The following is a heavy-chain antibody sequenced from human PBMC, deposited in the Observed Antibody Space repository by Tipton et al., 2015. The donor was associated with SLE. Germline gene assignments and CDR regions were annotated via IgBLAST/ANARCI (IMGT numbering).Heavy chain of an antibody. CDR2: IYYSGST. J-gene: IGHJ3*02. CDR3: ARRTEGDAFDI. V-gene: IGHV4-39*01. Sequence: TLSLTCTVSGGSISSSSYYWGWIRQPPGKGLEWIGSIYYSGSTYYNPSLKSRVTISVDTSKNQFSRKLSSVTAADTAVYYCARRTEGDAFDIWGQGTMVTVSS. CDR1: GGSISSSSYY. D-gene: IGHD4-17*01.